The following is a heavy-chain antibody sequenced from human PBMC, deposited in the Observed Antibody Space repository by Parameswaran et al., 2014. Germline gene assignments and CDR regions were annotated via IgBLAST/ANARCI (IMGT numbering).Heavy chain of an antibody. CDR1: GFTFTSSA. CDR2: IVVGSGNT. CDR3: AALPYYDILTGYSNFDY. J-gene: IGHJ4*02. V-gene: IGHV1-58*02. D-gene: IGHD3-9*01. Sequence: SVKVSCKASGFTFTSSAMQWVRQARGQRLEWIGWIVVGSGNTNYAQKFQERVTITRDMSTSTAYMELSSLRSEDTAVYYCAALPYYDILTGYSNFDYWGQGTLVTVSS.